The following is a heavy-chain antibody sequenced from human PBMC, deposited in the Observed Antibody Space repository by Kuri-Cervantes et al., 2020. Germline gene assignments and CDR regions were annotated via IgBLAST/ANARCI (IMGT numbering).Heavy chain of an antibody. J-gene: IGHJ6*03. Sequence: SVKVSCKASGYTFTYRYLHWVRQAPGQALEWMGWITPFNGNTNYAQKFQGRVTMTRDTSISTAYMELSRLRSDDTAVYYCARSPRTGGYYYYYMDVWGKGTTVTVSS. CDR1: GYTFTYRY. CDR2: ITPFNGNT. V-gene: IGHV1-45*02. D-gene: IGHD3-10*01. CDR3: ARSPRTGGYYYYYMDV.